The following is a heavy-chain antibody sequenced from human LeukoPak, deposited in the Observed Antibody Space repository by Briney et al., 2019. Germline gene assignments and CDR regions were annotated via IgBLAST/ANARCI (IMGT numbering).Heavy chain of an antibody. CDR1: GFTFSTYA. D-gene: IGHD5-24*01. CDR3: AKGGEMATIEESDY. V-gene: IGHV3-30*18. Sequence: PAGGSLILACAASGFTFSTYAMHWVRQAPGRGLEWVTVISYDGSIKYYADSVKGRFTISRDNSKNTVYLQMHSLRDEDTAVYYCAKGGEMATIEESDYWGQGTLVTVSS. J-gene: IGHJ4*02. CDR2: ISYDGSIK.